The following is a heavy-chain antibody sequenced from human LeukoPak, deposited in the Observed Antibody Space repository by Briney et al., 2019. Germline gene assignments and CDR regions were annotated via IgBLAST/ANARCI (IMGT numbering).Heavy chain of an antibody. J-gene: IGHJ4*02. D-gene: IGHD6-13*01. V-gene: IGHV3-21*01. CDR2: ISSSSSYI. Sequence: SGGSLRLSCAASGFTFSNYGMHWVRQAPGKGLEWVSSISSSSSYIYYADSVKGRFTISRDNAKNSLYLQMNSLRAEDTAVYYCARDILAAAGKDYWGQGTLVTVSS. CDR3: ARDILAAAGKDY. CDR1: GFTFSNYG.